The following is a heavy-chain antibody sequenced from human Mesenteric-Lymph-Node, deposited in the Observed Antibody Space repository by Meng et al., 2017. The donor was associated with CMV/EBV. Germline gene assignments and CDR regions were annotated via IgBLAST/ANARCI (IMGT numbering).Heavy chain of an antibody. CDR1: GGSFSGYY. CDR2: INHSGST. J-gene: IGHJ4*02. V-gene: IGHV4-34*01. Sequence: VPLHQVGAGLLNPSDTLDVTCAVYGGSFSGYYWNWIRQSPEKGLEWIGEINHSGSTTYNPSFTSRIIISVDTSTNQISLNMSSVTAADTAVYYCARGSSYDILTGYFDYWGQGALVTVSS. CDR3: ARGSSYDILTGYFDY. D-gene: IGHD3-9*01.